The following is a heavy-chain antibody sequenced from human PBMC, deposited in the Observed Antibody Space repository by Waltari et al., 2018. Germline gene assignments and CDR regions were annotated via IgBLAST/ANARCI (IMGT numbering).Heavy chain of an antibody. D-gene: IGHD4-17*01. CDR1: GFPFSSYG. Sequence: QVQLVESGGGVVPPGRSLRLSCAASGFPFSSYGMHWVRQAPGKGLEGVAVIWYDGSNKYYADAVKGRFTISRDNSKNTLYLQMNSLRAEDTAMYYCAKVYGGNSFDYWGQGTLVTVSS. CDR2: IWYDGSNK. J-gene: IGHJ4*02. V-gene: IGHV3-30*18. CDR3: AKVYGGNSFDY.